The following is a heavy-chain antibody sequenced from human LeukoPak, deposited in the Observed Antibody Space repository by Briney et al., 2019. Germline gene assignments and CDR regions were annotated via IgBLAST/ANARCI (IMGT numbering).Heavy chain of an antibody. Sequence: TGGSLRLSCAVSGFTFRTYWMHWVRQVPGEGLVWVSRINEDGRITNYADSVKGRFSISRDNAKNTLYLQVNSLRAEDTAVYYCAKSGEQWLDFDYWGQGTLVTVSS. D-gene: IGHD6-19*01. CDR1: GFTFRTYW. V-gene: IGHV3-74*01. CDR2: INEDGRIT. CDR3: AKSGEQWLDFDY. J-gene: IGHJ4*02.